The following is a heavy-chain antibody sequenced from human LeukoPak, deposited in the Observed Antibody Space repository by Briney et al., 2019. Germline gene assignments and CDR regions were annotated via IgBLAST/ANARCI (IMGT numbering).Heavy chain of an antibody. Sequence: GGSLRLSCAASGFTFSSYAMSWVRQAPGKGLEWVSAISGSGGSTYYADSVKGRFTISRDNSKNTLYLQMNSLRAEDTAVYYCAKDQNDYGDPWYYGMDVWGQGTTVTVSS. V-gene: IGHV3-23*01. CDR3: AKDQNDYGDPWYYGMDV. CDR2: ISGSGGST. J-gene: IGHJ6*02. CDR1: GFTFSSYA. D-gene: IGHD4-17*01.